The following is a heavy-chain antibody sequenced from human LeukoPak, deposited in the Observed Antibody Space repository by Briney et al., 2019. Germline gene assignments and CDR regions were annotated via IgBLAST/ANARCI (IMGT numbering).Heavy chain of an antibody. Sequence: PGGSLRLSCTASGFTFGDYAMSWVRQAPGKGLDWVSFIRSKAYGGTTEYAASVKGRFTISRDDSKSIAYLQMNSLKTEDTAVYYCRGDSSGYYSDYGMDVWGQGTTVTVSS. CDR2: IRSKAYGGTT. CDR1: GFTFGDYA. CDR3: RGDSSGYYSDYGMDV. J-gene: IGHJ6*02. V-gene: IGHV3-49*04. D-gene: IGHD3-22*01.